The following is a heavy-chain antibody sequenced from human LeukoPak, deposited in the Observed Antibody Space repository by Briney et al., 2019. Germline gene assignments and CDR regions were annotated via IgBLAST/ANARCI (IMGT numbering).Heavy chain of an antibody. CDR3: AREGGYSSSWYSEDWFDP. D-gene: IGHD6-13*01. V-gene: IGHV4-4*07. Sequence: SETLSLTCTVSGGSISSYYWSWIRQPAGKGLEWIGRIYTSGSTNYNPSLKSRVTVSVDTSKNQFSLKLSSVTAADTAVYYCAREGGYSSSWYSEDWFDPWGQGTLVTVSS. CDR2: IYTSGST. CDR1: GGSISSYY. J-gene: IGHJ5*02.